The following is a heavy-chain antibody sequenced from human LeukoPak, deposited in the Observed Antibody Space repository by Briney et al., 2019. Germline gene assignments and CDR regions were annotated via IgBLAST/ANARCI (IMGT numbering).Heavy chain of an antibody. Sequence: PSLTLSLTCTVSGGSISSGGYYWSWIRQPPGKGLEWIGYIYYSGSTNYNPSLKSRVTISVDTSKNQFSLKLSSVTAADTAVYYCARETRSRWEPAFAFDIWGQGTMVTVSS. CDR3: ARETRSRWEPAFAFDI. CDR2: IYYSGST. D-gene: IGHD1-26*01. V-gene: IGHV4-61*08. J-gene: IGHJ3*02. CDR1: GGSISSGGYY.